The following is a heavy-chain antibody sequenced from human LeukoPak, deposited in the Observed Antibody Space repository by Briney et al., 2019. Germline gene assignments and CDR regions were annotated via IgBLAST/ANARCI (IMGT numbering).Heavy chain of an antibody. J-gene: IGHJ4*02. V-gene: IGHV1-24*01. Sequence: RASVKVSCKVSGYTLTELSMHWVRQAPGKGLEWMGGFDPEDGETIYAQKFQGRVTITRDTSASTAYMELSSLRSEDTAVYYCARGYSGSYSGRFDYWGQGTLVTVSS. CDR2: FDPEDGET. D-gene: IGHD1-26*01. CDR3: ARGYSGSYSGRFDY. CDR1: GYTLTELS.